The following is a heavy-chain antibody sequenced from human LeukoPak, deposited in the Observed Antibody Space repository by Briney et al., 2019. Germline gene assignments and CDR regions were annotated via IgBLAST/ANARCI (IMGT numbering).Heavy chain of an antibody. CDR2: MYYSGST. CDR3: ARDVGGGWLQS. D-gene: IGHD5-24*01. J-gene: IGHJ4*02. Sequence: SETLSLTCTVSGGSINNDYWSWIRQPPGNGLEWIGYMYYSGSTNYNPSLKSRVTISVDTSKNQFSLRLSSVTAADTAVYYCARDVGGGWLQSWGQGTLVTVSS. V-gene: IGHV4-59*01. CDR1: GGSINNDY.